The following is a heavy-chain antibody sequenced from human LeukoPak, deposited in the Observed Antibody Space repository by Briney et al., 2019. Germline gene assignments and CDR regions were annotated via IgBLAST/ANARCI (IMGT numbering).Heavy chain of an antibody. CDR1: GFIFGSYA. J-gene: IGHJ6*02. CDR3: AKDLGDFWSGYRGSLYYGMDV. D-gene: IGHD3-3*01. CDR2: ISWNSGSI. V-gene: IGHV3-9*01. Sequence: GGSLRLSCAASGFIFGSYAMNWVRQAPGKGLEWVSGISWNSGSIGYADSVRGRFTISRDNAKNSLYLQMNSLRAEDTALYYCAKDLGDFWSGYRGSLYYGMDVWGQGTTVTVSS.